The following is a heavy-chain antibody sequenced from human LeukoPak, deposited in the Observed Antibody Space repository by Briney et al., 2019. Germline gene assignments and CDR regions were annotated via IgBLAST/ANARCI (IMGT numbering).Heavy chain of an antibody. J-gene: IGHJ4*02. D-gene: IGHD4-17*01. CDR3: ARAGEQIGYYFDY. CDR2: IIPIFGTA. V-gene: IGHV1-69*05. CDR1: GGTFSSYA. Sequence: SVKVSCKASGGTFSSYAISWVRQAPGQGLEWMGGIIPIFGTANYAQKFQGRVTIATDESTSTAYMELSSLRSEDTAVYYCARAGEQIGYYFDYWGQGTLVTVSS.